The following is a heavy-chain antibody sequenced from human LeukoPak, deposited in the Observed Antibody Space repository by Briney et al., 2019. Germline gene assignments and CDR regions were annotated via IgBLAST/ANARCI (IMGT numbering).Heavy chain of an antibody. V-gene: IGHV4-39*07. CDR2: IYYSGST. D-gene: IGHD5-18*01. J-gene: IGHJ5*02. Sequence: SETLSLTCTVSGGSISSSIYYWGWIRQPPGKGLEWIGSIYYSGSTNYNPSLKSRVTISVDTSKNQFSLKLSSVTAADTAVYYCARSGYSHGYYTNWFDPWGQGTLVTVSS. CDR3: ARSGYSHGYYTNWFDP. CDR1: GGSISSSIYY.